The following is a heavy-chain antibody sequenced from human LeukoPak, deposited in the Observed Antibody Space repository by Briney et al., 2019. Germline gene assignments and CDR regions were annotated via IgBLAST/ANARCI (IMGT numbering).Heavy chain of an antibody. D-gene: IGHD2/OR15-2a*01. CDR1: GVSVSDGRYY. CDR2: KYYSGSA. J-gene: IGHJ3*01. CDR3: ATPYCDSISSLDVFKV. V-gene: IGHV4-31*03. Sequence: SHTLSLTCNISGVSVSDGRYYWTWIRQQPGKGLEWLGYKYYSGSAKYNPSLKSRLTISIATPENRISLQLTSVTAADTATYYCATPYCDSISSLDVFKVWGQGTRVTVSS.